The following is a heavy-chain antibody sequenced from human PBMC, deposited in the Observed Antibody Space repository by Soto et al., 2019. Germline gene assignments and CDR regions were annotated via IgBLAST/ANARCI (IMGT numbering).Heavy chain of an antibody. CDR1: GGSIYTGGFY. CDR3: ATSLVTSRTRVDY. J-gene: IGHJ4*02. D-gene: IGHD1-26*01. CDR2: IYYTGST. Sequence: PSEPLSLTCTVSGGSIYTGGFYWSWIRQLPGKGLEWLGYIYYTGSTQYTPSLKSRLTISTDTSDNQFSLRLTSVTAADTAVYYCATSLVTSRTRVDYWGQGTLVTVSS. V-gene: IGHV4-31*03.